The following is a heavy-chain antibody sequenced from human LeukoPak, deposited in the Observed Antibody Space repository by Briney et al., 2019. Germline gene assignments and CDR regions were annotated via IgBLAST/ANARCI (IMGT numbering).Heavy chain of an antibody. CDR3: CLGYCSGGSCHEDY. V-gene: IGHV3-21*01. D-gene: IGHD2-15*01. Sequence: GGSLRLSCAASGFTFSSYSMNWVRQAPGKGLEWVSSISSSSSYIYYADSVKGRFTISRDNAKNTLYLQMNSLRAEDTAVYYCCLGYCSGGSCHEDYWGQGTLVTVSS. CDR1: GFTFSSYS. J-gene: IGHJ4*02. CDR2: ISSSSSYI.